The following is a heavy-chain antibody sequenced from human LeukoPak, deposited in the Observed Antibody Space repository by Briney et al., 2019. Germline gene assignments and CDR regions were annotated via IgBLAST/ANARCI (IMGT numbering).Heavy chain of an antibody. CDR2: IYYSGST. D-gene: IGHD2/OR15-2a*01. J-gene: IGHJ4*02. V-gene: IGHV4-59*01. CDR1: DGSISSYY. CDR3: ARDFFSGPGY. Sequence: SETLSLTCTVSDGSISSYYWSWIRQPPGKGLEWIGYIYYSGSTNYNPSLRSRVTISVDTSKNQFSLKLSSVTAADTAVYYCARDFFSGPGYWGQGTLVTVSS.